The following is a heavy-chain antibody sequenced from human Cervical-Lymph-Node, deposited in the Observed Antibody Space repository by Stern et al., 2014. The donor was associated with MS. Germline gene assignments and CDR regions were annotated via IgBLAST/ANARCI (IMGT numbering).Heavy chain of an antibody. V-gene: IGHV1-2*04. CDR3: ARGRRSSGWSPPDAFDI. D-gene: IGHD6-19*01. Sequence: QVQLVQSGAEVRKPGASVKVSCKASGYTFTGYYIPWVRQAPGQGLEWMGWINPNSGGTNYAQKFQGWVTMTRDTSISTAYMELSRLRSDDTAVYYCARGRRSSGWSPPDAFDIWGQGTMVTVSS. CDR1: GYTFTGYY. J-gene: IGHJ3*02. CDR2: INPNSGGT.